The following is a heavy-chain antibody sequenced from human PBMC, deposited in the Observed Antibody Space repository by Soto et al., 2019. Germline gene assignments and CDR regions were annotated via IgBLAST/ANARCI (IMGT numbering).Heavy chain of an antibody. CDR2: INHSGST. J-gene: IGHJ6*02. V-gene: IGHV4-34*01. CDR3: ARGLLLWYAYYYGMDV. Sequence: SSETLSVTCAVYGGSFSGYYWSWIRQPPGKGLEWIGEINHSGSTNYNPSLKSRVTISVDTSKNQFSRKLSSVTAADTAVYYCARGLLLWYAYYYGMDVWGQGTTVTVSS. CDR1: GGSFSGYY. D-gene: IGHD3-10*01.